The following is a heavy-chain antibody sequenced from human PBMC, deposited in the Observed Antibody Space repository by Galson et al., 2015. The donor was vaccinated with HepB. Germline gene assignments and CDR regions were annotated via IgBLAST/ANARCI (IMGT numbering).Heavy chain of an antibody. V-gene: IGHV3-48*02. Sequence: SLRLSCAASGFSFSLYSMNWVRQAPGKGLEWVSYIRSSSSITYYADSVKGRFTISRDNAKNSLYLHMSSLRDEDTAVYYCVRESSLRGVIVPLSHWGQGTLVAVSS. J-gene: IGHJ4*02. D-gene: IGHD3-10*01. CDR3: VRESSLRGVIVPLSH. CDR2: IRSSSSIT. CDR1: GFSFSLYS.